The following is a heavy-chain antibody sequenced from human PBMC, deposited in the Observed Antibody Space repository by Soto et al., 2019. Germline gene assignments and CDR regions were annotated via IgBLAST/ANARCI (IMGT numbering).Heavy chain of an antibody. CDR3: ARDGITMVRGKIYGMDV. CDR1: GFTFSSYG. CDR2: IWYDGSNK. D-gene: IGHD3-10*01. Sequence: QVQLVESGGGVVQPGRSLRLSCAASGFTFSSYGMHWVRQAPGKGLEWVAVIWYDGSNKYYADSVKGRFTISRDKSKNTLYLQMNSLRAEDTAVYYCARDGITMVRGKIYGMDVWGQGTTVTVSS. J-gene: IGHJ6*02. V-gene: IGHV3-33*01.